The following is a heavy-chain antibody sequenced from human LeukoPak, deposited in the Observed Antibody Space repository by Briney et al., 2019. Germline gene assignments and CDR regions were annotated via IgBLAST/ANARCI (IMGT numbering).Heavy chain of an antibody. CDR2: MSISISTFI. Sequence: GGSLRLSCVASGFSFSKYSMNWVRQAPGKGLEWVSSMSISISTFIYYADSVKGRFTISRDNAKNSLYLQMNSLRAEDTAVYYCARDYGSGSLVFDYWGQGTLVTVSS. V-gene: IGHV3-21*01. J-gene: IGHJ4*02. CDR3: ARDYGSGSLVFDY. D-gene: IGHD3-10*01. CDR1: GFSFSKYS.